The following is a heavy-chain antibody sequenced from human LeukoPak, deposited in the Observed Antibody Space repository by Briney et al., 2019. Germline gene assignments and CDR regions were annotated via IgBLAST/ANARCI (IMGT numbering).Heavy chain of an antibody. J-gene: IGHJ4*02. V-gene: IGHV3-23*01. D-gene: IGHD3-10*01. Sequence: GGSLRLSCAASGITFSSYAMSWVRQAPGKGLEWVSSISSSGGSAYYADSVKGRFTISRDKSKNTLYLQMNSLRAEDTAVYYCARGGSGNYHNYWGQGTLVTVSS. CDR2: ISSSGGSA. CDR1: GITFSSYA. CDR3: ARGGSGNYHNY.